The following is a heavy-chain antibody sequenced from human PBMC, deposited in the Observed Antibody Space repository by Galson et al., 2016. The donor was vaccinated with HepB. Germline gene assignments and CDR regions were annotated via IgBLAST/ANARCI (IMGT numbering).Heavy chain of an antibody. J-gene: IGHJ4*02. D-gene: IGHD3/OR15-3a*01. CDR3: ARWTGTGGYVDY. CDR2: INPSGGST. V-gene: IGHV1-46*01. CDR1: GYTFTSYY. Sequence: SVKVSCKASGYTFTSYYMHWVRQAPGQGLEWMGIINPSGGSTSYAQKFQGRVTVIRDTSTSTVYMELSSLSSEDTAVYYCARWTGTGGYVDYWGQGTLVTVSS.